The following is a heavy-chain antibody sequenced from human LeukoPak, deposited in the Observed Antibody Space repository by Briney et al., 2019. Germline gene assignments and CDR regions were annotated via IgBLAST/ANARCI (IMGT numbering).Heavy chain of an antibody. J-gene: IGHJ4*03. D-gene: IGHD3-22*01. CDR2: MSHDGFSK. V-gene: IGHV3-33*05. CDR3: ARGGHTSGYCGSFDN. Sequence: PGGSLRLSCASSRFTFSNSIFHWVRQAPGKGLEWVAAMSHDGFSKYYADSVKGRFTISRDDSRSTVDLHLSSLGPDDTAVYYCARGGHTSGYCGSFDNWGQGTAVAVSS. CDR1: RFTFSNSI.